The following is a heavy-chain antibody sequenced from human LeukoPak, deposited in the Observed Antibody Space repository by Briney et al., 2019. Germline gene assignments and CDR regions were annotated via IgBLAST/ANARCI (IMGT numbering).Heavy chain of an antibody. D-gene: IGHD6-19*01. CDR2: VYYSGTT. J-gene: IGHJ4*02. V-gene: IGHV4-39*07. CDR3: ARQDPLYSSGCDY. CDR1: GGSISLSYYY. Sequence: SETLSLTCSVSGGSISLSYYYWGWTGHPPGRPLGWIGSVYYSGTTSYNPSLKSRVTISVDMSKNHFSLRLSSVTAADTAMYYCARQDPLYSSGCDYWGQGTLVTVSS.